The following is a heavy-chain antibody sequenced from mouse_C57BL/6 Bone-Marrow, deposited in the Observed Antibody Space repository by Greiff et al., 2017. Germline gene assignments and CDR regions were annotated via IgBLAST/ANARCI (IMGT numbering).Heavy chain of an antibody. V-gene: IGHV14-4*01. D-gene: IGHD1-1*01. J-gene: IGHJ4*01. CDR1: GFNIKDDY. Sequence: VQLKQSGAELVRPGASVKLSCTASGFNIKDDYMHWVKQRPEQGLEWIGWIDPENGDTEYASKFQGKATITADTSSNTAYLQLSSLTSEDTAVYYCTIGWGSSYYYAMDYWGQGTSVTVSS. CDR2: IDPENGDT. CDR3: TIGWGSSYYYAMDY.